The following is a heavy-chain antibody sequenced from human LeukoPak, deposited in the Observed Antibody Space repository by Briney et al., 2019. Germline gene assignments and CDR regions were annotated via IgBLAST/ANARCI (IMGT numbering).Heavy chain of an antibody. CDR2: INSDGSST. V-gene: IGHV3-74*01. CDR1: GFTFSSYW. Sequence: GGSLRLSCAASGFTFSSYWMHWVRQAPGKGLVWVSRINSDGSSTSYADSVKGRFTISRDNAKNTLYLQMNSLRAEDTAVHYCARESSGWYEDFDYWGQGTLVTVSS. D-gene: IGHD6-19*01. CDR3: ARESSGWYEDFDY. J-gene: IGHJ4*02.